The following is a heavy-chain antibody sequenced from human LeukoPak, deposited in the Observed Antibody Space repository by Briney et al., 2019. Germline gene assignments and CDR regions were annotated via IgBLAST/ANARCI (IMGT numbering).Heavy chain of an antibody. J-gene: IGHJ5*02. CDR3: ARHFHSSSWYVVRNWFDP. Sequence: PSETLSLTCAVYGGSFSGYYWSWIRQPPGKGLEWIGEINHSGSTNYNPSLKSRVTISVDTSKNQFSLKLSSVTAADTAVYYCARHFHSSSWYVVRNWFDPWGQGTLVTVSS. CDR2: INHSGST. D-gene: IGHD6-13*01. CDR1: GGSFSGYY. V-gene: IGHV4-34*01.